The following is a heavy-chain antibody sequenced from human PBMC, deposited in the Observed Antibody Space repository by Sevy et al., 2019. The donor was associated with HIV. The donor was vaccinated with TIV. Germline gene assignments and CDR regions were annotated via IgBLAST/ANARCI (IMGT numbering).Heavy chain of an antibody. J-gene: IGHJ3*02. D-gene: IGHD1-26*01. CDR1: GFGVSRSA. CDR3: GRILGAVDDAFDI. CDR2: IYSGGTP. Sequence: GGSLRLSCAASGFGVSRSAMNWVRQAPGKGLEWVSAIYSGGTPNYAAAVKGRFTISRANSKNTLYLQMNSMSPEDTAVYYCGRILGAVDDAFDIWGQGTMVTVSS. V-gene: IGHV3-53*01.